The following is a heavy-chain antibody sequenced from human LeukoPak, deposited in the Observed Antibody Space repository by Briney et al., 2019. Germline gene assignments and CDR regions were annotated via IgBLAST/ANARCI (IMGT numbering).Heavy chain of an antibody. V-gene: IGHV1-69*05. D-gene: IGHD1-14*01. J-gene: IGHJ4*02. Sequence: SVKVSCKASGGTFSSYAISWVRQAPGQGLEWMGGIIPIFGTANYAQKFQGRVTMTRDTSTSTVYMELSSLRSEDTAVYYCARLPWETSRPPEPDYWGQGTLVTVSS. CDR1: GGTFSSYA. CDR3: ARLPWETSRPPEPDY. CDR2: IIPIFGTA.